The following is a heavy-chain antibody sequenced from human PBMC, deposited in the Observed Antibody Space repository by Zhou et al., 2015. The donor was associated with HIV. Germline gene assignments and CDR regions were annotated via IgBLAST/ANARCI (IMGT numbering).Heavy chain of an antibody. V-gene: IGHV1-69*06. D-gene: IGHD6-13*01. CDR2: IIPIFGTA. CDR1: GGTFSSYA. J-gene: IGHJ6*02. CDR3: ARDKGGTRYSSSWTYDYYYYYGMDV. Sequence: QVQLVQSGAEVKKPGSSVKVSCKASGGTFSSYAISWVRQAPGQGLEWMGGIIPIFGTANYAQKFQGRVTITADKSTSTAYMELSSLRSEDTAVYYCARDKGGTRYSSSWTYDYYYYYGMDVWGQGTTVTVSS.